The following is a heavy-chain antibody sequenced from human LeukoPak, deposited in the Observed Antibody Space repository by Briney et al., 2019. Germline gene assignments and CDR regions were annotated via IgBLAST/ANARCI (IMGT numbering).Heavy chain of an antibody. D-gene: IGHD2-15*01. J-gene: IGHJ4*02. V-gene: IGHV1-8*01. CDR3: ARGGKTFPYIVMVVAANY. Sequence: GASVKVSCKASGYTFTSYDINWVRQATGQGLEWMGWMNPNSGNTGYAQKFQGRVTMTRNTSISTAYMELSRLRSDDTAVYYCARGGKTFPYIVMVVAANYWGQGTLVTVSS. CDR1: GYTFTSYD. CDR2: MNPNSGNT.